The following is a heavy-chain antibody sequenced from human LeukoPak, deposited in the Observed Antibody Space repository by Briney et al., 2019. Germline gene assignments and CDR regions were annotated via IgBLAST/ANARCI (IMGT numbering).Heavy chain of an antibody. CDR1: GVSISSHY. CDR2: RYHNGNS. V-gene: IGHV4-59*11. Sequence: SETLSLTCNVSGVSISSHYWSWLRQPPGKGLEWIGYRYHNGNSNYNPSLRSRVTVSIDMSKSQVSLSLNSVTAADTAVYYCTRMVFGIMTGYYHDSWGQGTLVTVSS. J-gene: IGHJ4*02. CDR3: TRMVFGIMTGYYHDS. D-gene: IGHD2-8*01.